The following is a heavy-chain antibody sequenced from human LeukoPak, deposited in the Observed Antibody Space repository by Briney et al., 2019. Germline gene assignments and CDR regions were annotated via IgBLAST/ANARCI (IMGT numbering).Heavy chain of an antibody. Sequence: SETLSLTCTVSGYSISSGYYWGWIRQPPGKGLEWIGSIYHSGSTYYNPSLKSRVTISVGTSKNQLSLKLSSVTAADTAVYYCVRSEIDDYSRYWGRGMLVIVSS. V-gene: IGHV4-38-2*02. CDR2: IYHSGST. D-gene: IGHD4-11*01. CDR3: VRSEIDDYSRY. CDR1: GYSISSGYY. J-gene: IGHJ4*02.